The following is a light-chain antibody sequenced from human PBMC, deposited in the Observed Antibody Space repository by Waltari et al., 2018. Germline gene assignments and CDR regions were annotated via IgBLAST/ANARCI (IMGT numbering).Light chain of an antibody. Sequence: EVVMTQSPALASVSPGDRAALFCRASQSVKSNVAWYQQKPGQAPRLLLYGASTRATGGPVRFSGSGSGTEFTLTISSLQSEDFAVYYCQQYDNWPPTFGGGAKVEIK. J-gene: IGKJ4*01. CDR1: QSVKSN. CDR2: GAS. V-gene: IGKV3-15*01. CDR3: QQYDNWPPT.